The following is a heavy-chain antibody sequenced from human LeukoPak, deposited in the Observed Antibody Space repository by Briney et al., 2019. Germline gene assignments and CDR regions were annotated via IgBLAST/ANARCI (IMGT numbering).Heavy chain of an antibody. CDR2: INPNSGGT. V-gene: IGHV1-2*02. J-gene: IGHJ4*02. Sequence: ASVKVSCKASGYTFTGYYMHWVRQAPGRGLEWMGWINPNSGGTNYAQKFQGRVTMTRDTSISTAYMELSRLRSDDTAVYYCASLHTGIQLWLRDDYFDYWGQGTLVTVSS. CDR3: ASLHTGIQLWLRDDYFDY. D-gene: IGHD5-18*01. CDR1: GYTFTGYY.